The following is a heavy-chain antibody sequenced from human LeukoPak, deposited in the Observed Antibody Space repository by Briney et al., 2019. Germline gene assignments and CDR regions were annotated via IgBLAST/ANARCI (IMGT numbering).Heavy chain of an antibody. CDR3: AKLCCDYGDYYYYGMDV. CDR2: ISGSGGST. J-gene: IGHJ6*02. D-gene: IGHD4-17*01. CDR1: GFTFSSYA. Sequence: GGSLRLSCAASGFTFSSYAMSWVRQAPGKGLEWVSAISGSGGSTYYADSVKGRFTISRDNSKNTLYLQMNSLRAEDTAVYYCAKLCCDYGDYYYYGMDVWGQGTTVTVSS. V-gene: IGHV3-23*01.